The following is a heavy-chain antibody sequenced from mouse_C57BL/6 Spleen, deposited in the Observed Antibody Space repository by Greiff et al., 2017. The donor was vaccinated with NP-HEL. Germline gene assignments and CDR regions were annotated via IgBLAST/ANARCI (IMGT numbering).Heavy chain of an antibody. CDR1: GYTFTDYY. CDR3: ERSRYTMDY. Sequence: EVQLQQSGPELVKPGASVKISCKASGYTFTDYYMNWVKKSHGKSLEWIGAFNPNNGGTSYNQKCKGKATWGADKSSSTAYMEVRSLISEDSAFYYWERSRYTMDYWGQRTSLTVSS. V-gene: IGHV1-26*01. CDR2: FNPNNGGT. J-gene: IGHJ4*01.